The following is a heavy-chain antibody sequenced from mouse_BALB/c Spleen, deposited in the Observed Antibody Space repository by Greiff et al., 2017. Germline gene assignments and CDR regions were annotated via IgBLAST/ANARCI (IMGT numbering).Heavy chain of an antibody. J-gene: IGHJ4*01. Sequence: EVKLVESGGGLVQPGGSRKLSCAASGFTFSSFGMHWVRQAPEKGLEWVAYISSGSSTIYYADTVKGRFTISRDNPKNTLFLQMTSLRSEDTAMYYCARVGDSLYAMDYWGQGTSVTVAS. CDR2: ISSGSSTI. V-gene: IGHV5-17*02. CDR1: GFTFSSFG. CDR3: ARVGDSLYAMDY.